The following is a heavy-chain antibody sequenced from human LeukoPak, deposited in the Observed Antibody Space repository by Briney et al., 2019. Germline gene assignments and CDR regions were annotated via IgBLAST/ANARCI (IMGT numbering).Heavy chain of an antibody. J-gene: IGHJ1*01. CDR2: INQDGSEK. Sequence: PGGSLRLSCAASGFTLSSHWMSWVRQAPEQGLEWVATINQDGSEKYYVDSVRGRFTISRDNAKTSVYLQMNSLSAEDTAVYHCATATSLDYGDYFFHHWGQGTLVTVSS. V-gene: IGHV3-7*05. CDR1: GFTLSSHW. D-gene: IGHD4-17*01. CDR3: ATATSLDYGDYFFHH.